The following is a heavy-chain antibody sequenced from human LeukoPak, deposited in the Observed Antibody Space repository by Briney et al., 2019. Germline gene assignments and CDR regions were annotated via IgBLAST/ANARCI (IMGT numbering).Heavy chain of an antibody. CDR2: TSDSGGTT. D-gene: IGHD2-2*01. CDR3: AKDGTVP. V-gene: IGHV3-23*01. Sequence: PGGSLRLSCAASGFTFNNHAMSWVRQAPGKGLEWVSATSDSGGTTYYADAVKGRFTISRDNSKNTLYLQMSSLRAEDTAVYYCAKDGTVPWGQGTLVTVSS. CDR1: GFTFNNHA. J-gene: IGHJ4*02.